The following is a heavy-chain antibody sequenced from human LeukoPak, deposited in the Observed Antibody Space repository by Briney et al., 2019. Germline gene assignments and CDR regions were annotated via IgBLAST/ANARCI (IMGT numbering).Heavy chain of an antibody. Sequence: GGSLRLSCAASGFTFSSYWMTWVRQAPGKGLEWVANIKHDGSEKYYVDSVRGRFTISRDNAENSLYLQMNSLSAEDTAVYSCARHSDTYFDYWGQGTLVTVSS. CDR3: ARHSDTYFDY. CDR1: GFTFSSYW. V-gene: IGHV3-7*01. J-gene: IGHJ4*02. D-gene: IGHD1-26*01. CDR2: IKHDGSEK.